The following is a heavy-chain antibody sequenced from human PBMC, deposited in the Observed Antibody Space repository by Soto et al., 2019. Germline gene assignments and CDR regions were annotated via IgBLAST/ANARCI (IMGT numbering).Heavy chain of an antibody. V-gene: IGHV3-23*01. J-gene: IGHJ4*01. CDR2: ITGSGGST. D-gene: IGHD2-21*02. Sequence: EVQLLESGGGLVQPGGSLRLSCAASGFTFSSYTMSWVRQAPGKGLEWVSAITGSGGSTSYADSVKGRFTFSRDNSRNTLYLQMNSRRAEDTAVYYCAKRTHCGGDCYSHFDYWGHGTLVTVSS. CDR3: AKRTHCGGDCYSHFDY. CDR1: GFTFSSYT.